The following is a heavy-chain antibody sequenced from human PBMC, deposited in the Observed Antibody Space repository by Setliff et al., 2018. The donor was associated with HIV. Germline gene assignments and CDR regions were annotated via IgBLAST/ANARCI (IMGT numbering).Heavy chain of an antibody. J-gene: IGHJ3*02. V-gene: IGHV4-4*08. CDR1: GGSISSYY. CDR2: MYTSGST. CDR3: ARAINKSFDI. Sequence: EPLSLPCTVSGGSISSYYWSWIRQPPGKGLEWIGHMYTSGSTTYNPSLKSRVTLSVDTSRNQFSLKLSSVTAADTAVYYCARAINKSFDIWGQGTMVTVSS.